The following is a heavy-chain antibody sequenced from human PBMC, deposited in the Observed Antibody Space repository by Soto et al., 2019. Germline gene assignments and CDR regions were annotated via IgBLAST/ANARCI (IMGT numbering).Heavy chain of an antibody. D-gene: IGHD3-22*01. CDR2: IDPSDSYT. Sequence: GESLKISCKGSGYSFTSCWISWVRQMPGKGLEWMGRIDPSDSYTNYSPSFQGHVTISADKSISTAYLQWSSLKASDTAMYYCARGYYYDSSGYYSPWFDPWGQGTLVTVSS. V-gene: IGHV5-10-1*01. CDR1: GYSFTSCW. J-gene: IGHJ5*02. CDR3: ARGYYYDSSGYYSPWFDP.